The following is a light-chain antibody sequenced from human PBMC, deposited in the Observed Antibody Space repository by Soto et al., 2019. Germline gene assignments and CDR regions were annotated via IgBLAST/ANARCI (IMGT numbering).Light chain of an antibody. CDR2: GAS. CDR3: EQYNNWPLYT. J-gene: IGKJ2*01. Sequence: EIVMTHSPATLSVSPGERATLSSRARQSVSSDLAWYHQKPGQAPRLLTYGASTRATGIPARFSGSGSGTDVTLTISSLEPEDFAVYYCEQYNNWPLYTFGQGTKVDIK. CDR1: QSVSSD. V-gene: IGKV3D-15*01.